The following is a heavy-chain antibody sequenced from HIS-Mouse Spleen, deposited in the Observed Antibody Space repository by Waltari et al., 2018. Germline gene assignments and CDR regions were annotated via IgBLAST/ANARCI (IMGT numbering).Heavy chain of an antibody. CDR2: ISYDGSNK. CDR3: ARRRSYFDY. V-gene: IGHV3-30-3*01. CDR1: GFTFSSYA. J-gene: IGHJ4*02. Sequence: QVQLVESGGGVVQPGRSLRLSCAASGFTFSSYATRWVRQAPGKGLEWVAVISYDGSNKYYADSVKGRFTISRDNSKNTLYLQMNSLRAEDTAVYYCARRRSYFDYWGQGTLVTVSS.